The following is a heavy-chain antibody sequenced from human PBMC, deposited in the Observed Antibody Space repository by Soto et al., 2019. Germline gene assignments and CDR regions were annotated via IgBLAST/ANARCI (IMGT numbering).Heavy chain of an antibody. D-gene: IGHD1-26*01. CDR1: GYTFTNYG. J-gene: IGHJ4*02. V-gene: IGHV1-18*01. Sequence: GASVKVSCKTSGYTFTNYGISWVRQAPGEGLEWMGWINTFNNNAYYARELQGRLSLTTDTSTRTAYMELRGLRSDDTAIYFCAKYTTRERQMRVDSWGQGTLVTVSS. CDR2: INTFNNNA. CDR3: AKYTTRERQMRVDS.